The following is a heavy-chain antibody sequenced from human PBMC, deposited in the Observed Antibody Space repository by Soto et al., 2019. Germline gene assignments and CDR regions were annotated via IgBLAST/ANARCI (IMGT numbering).Heavy chain of an antibody. CDR1: GGSMSSYY. Sequence: PSETLSLTCTVSGGSMSSYYWTWIRQPAGKGLEWIGRIYSSGETNYNPSLTGRVIMSLDTSKNQFSLKLTSVTAADTAVYYCARASQCKSYFDCFAWLDYWGQGTLVTVSS. CDR3: ARASQCKSYFDCFAWLDY. V-gene: IGHV4-4*07. D-gene: IGHD3-9*01. CDR2: IYSSGET. J-gene: IGHJ4*02.